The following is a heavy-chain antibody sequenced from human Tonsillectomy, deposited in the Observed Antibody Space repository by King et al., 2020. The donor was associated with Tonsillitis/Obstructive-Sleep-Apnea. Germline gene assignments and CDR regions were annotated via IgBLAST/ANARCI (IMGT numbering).Heavy chain of an antibody. D-gene: IGHD2-2*01. CDR2: IYSGDST. CDR1: GFTVSNNY. V-gene: IGHV3-53*01. J-gene: IGHJ2*01. CDR3: ARAPVVPASWYFDL. Sequence: VQLVESGGGLMQPGGSLRLSCAASGFTVSNNYMSWVRQAPGKGLEWVSVIYSGDSTYYADSVRGRFTISRDNSKNTVSLQLNSLRAEDTAVYYCARAPVVPASWYFDLWGRGTLVTVSS.